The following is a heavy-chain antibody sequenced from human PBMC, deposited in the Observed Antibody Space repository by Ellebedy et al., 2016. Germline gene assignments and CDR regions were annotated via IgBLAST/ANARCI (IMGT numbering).Heavy chain of an antibody. J-gene: IGHJ6*02. Sequence: GGSLRLSXEASGYTFTNYWIGWVRQMPGKGLEWMGIIFPGDSDTRYSPSFQGQVTMSVDRSISTAYLQWSSLRASDTAIYYCAREGVQLERPGSDIYNYYGMDVWGQGTTVTVAS. D-gene: IGHD1-1*01. V-gene: IGHV5-51*01. CDR1: GYTFTNYW. CDR3: AREGVQLERPGSDIYNYYGMDV. CDR2: IFPGDSDT.